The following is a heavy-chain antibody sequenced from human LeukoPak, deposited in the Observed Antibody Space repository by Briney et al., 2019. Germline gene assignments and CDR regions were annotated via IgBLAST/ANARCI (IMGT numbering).Heavy chain of an antibody. CDR2: INPNSGGT. J-gene: IGHJ4*02. D-gene: IGHD3-22*01. V-gene: IGHV1-2*06. CDR1: GYTFTGYY. CDR3: ARGADSRGWDRLGDY. Sequence: ASVKVSCKASGYTFTGYYMHWVRQAPGQGLEWMGRINPNSGGTNYAQKFQGRVTMTRDTSISTAYMELSRLRSDDTAVYYCARGADSRGWDRLGDYWGQGTLVTVSS.